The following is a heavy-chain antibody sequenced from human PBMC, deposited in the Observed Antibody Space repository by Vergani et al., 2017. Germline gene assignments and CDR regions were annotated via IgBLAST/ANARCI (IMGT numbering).Heavy chain of an antibody. CDR1: GYTFTSYY. D-gene: IGHD3-16*01. Sequence: QVQLVQSGAEVKKPGASVKVSCKASGYTFTSYYMHWVRQAPGQGLEWKGIINPSGGSTSYAQKFQGRVTMTRDTSTSTVYMELSSLRSEDTAVYYCARNSPGGYYYYYMDVWGKGTTVTVSS. J-gene: IGHJ6*03. CDR2: INPSGGST. CDR3: ARNSPGGYYYYYMDV. V-gene: IGHV1-46*01.